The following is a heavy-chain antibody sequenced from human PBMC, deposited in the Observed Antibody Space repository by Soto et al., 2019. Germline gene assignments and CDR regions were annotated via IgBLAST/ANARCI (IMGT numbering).Heavy chain of an antibody. CDR3: AHSREHVVVTRRWFDS. CDR2: INPNNGVT. CDR1: GFTFTGYY. D-gene: IGHD2-2*01. Sequence: QVQLVQSGTEVKKPGASVKVSCTASGFTFTGYYMHWLRQAPGQGLEWMGWINPNNGVTNYAQKIQGRVTMSRDTSISTGYMERSRLTSEDTAVYYCAHSREHVVVTRRWFDSWGQGTLVTVSS. V-gene: IGHV1-2*02. J-gene: IGHJ5*01.